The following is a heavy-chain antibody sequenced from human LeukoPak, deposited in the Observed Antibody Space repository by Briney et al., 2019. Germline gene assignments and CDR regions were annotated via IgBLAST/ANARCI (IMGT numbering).Heavy chain of an antibody. Sequence: GGSLRLSCAASGFTFSSYTMNWVRQAPGKGLEWVSSISSTSSYIYYADSVKGRFTISRDNAKNSQYLQMNSLRAEDTAVYYFARAHPVAYGDYQWVDSWGQGTLVTVSS. CDR2: ISSTSSYI. D-gene: IGHD4-17*01. J-gene: IGHJ4*02. CDR3: ARAHPVAYGDYQWVDS. CDR1: GFTFSSYT. V-gene: IGHV3-21*01.